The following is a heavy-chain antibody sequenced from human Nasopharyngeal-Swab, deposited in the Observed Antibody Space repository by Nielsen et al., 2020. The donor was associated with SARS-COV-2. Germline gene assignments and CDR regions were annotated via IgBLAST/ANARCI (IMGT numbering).Heavy chain of an antibody. CDR3: ARDSVSGYGHGY. D-gene: IGHD5-12*01. CDR2: IYSGGST. Sequence: RQAPGKGLEWVSVIYSGGSTYYADSVKGRFTISRDNSKNTLYLQMNSLRAEDTAVYYCARDSVSGYGHGYWGQGTLVTVSS. J-gene: IGHJ4*02. V-gene: IGHV3-53*01.